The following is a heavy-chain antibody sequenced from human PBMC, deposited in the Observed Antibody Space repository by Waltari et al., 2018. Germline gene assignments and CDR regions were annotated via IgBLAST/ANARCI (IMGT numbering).Heavy chain of an antibody. Sequence: QVQLVQSVAEVKKPGSSVKVSCKVSGGTFSSYTNSWVRAAPGQGLEWMGRIIHILGIANYAHKFQGRVTNTADKSTSTAYMELSSLRSEYTAVYYCARDPPMDNWNDDMVGYWGQGTLVTVSS. CDR2: IIHILGIA. CDR1: GGTFSSYT. CDR3: ARDPPMDNWNDDMVGY. J-gene: IGHJ4*02. V-gene: IGHV1-69*08. D-gene: IGHD1-20*01.